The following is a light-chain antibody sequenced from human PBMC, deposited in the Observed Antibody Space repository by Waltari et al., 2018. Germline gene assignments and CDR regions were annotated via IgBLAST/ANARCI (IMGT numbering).Light chain of an antibody. V-gene: IGLV2-23*02. Sequence: QSALTQPASLSGSPGQSITISCTGTSSDVGYYNLVSWYQQHPGKAPKLMIYEVNKRPSGFSNRFCASKSGNTASLTISGLQAEDEADYHCCSYAGGSTFVVFGGGTKLTVL. CDR2: EVN. CDR3: CSYAGGSTFVV. J-gene: IGLJ2*01. CDR1: SSDVGYYNL.